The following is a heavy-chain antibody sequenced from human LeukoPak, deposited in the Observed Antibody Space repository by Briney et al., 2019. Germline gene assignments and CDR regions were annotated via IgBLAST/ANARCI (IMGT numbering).Heavy chain of an antibody. J-gene: IGHJ4*02. V-gene: IGHV4-59*01. CDR2: IYYSGST. CDR1: GGSISSYY. D-gene: IGHD5-24*01. Sequence: SETLSLTCTVSGGSISSYYWSWIRQPPGKGLEWIGYIYYSGSTNYNPSLKSRVTISVDTSKNQFSLKLSSVPAADTAVYYCARDRGLHTGGYFDYWGQGTLVTVSS. CDR3: ARDRGLHTGGYFDY.